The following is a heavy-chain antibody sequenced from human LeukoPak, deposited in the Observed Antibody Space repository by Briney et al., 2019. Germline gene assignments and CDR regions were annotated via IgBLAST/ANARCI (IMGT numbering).Heavy chain of an antibody. Sequence: PSETLSLTCAVYGGSFSGYYWSWIRQPPGKGLEWIGEINHSGTTNYNPSLKSRVTISLDTSKNQFSLKLSSVTAADTAVYYCASSGSGSYYNFDYWGQGTLDTVSS. CDR3: ASSGSGSYYNFDY. D-gene: IGHD3-10*01. CDR1: GGSFSGYY. J-gene: IGHJ4*02. CDR2: INHSGTT. V-gene: IGHV4-34*01.